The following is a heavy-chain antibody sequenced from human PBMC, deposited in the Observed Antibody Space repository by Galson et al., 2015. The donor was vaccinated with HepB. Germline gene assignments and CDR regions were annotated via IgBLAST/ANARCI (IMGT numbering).Heavy chain of an antibody. J-gene: IGHJ4*02. Sequence: SLRLSCAASGFTFSAYTMNWVRQAPGKGLEWVSSIGSSNAYIFYADSVRGRFTISRDNAKNSLYLQMNSVRDEDTAVYYCTKEGGYGYGFDSWGQGTLVTVSS. CDR3: TKEGGYGYGFDS. V-gene: IGHV3-21*01. CDR2: IGSSNAYI. D-gene: IGHD5-18*01. CDR1: GFTFSAYT.